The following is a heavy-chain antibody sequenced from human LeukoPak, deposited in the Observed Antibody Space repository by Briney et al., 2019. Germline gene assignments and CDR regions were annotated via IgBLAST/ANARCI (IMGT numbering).Heavy chain of an antibody. V-gene: IGHV3-23*01. J-gene: IGHJ4*02. D-gene: IGHD3-10*01. CDR2: ISGSGGNT. Sequence: GGSLRLSCAASGFTFSSYAMSWVRQAPGKGLEWVSAISGSGGNTYYADSVKGRFTISRDNSKNTLYLQMNSLRAEDTAVYYCARFPRLQYYFDYWGQGTLVTVSS. CDR3: ARFPRLQYYFDY. CDR1: GFTFSSYA.